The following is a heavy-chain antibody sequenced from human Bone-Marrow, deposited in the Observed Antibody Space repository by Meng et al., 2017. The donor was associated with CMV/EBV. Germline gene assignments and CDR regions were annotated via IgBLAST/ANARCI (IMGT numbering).Heavy chain of an antibody. V-gene: IGHV3-30*02. CDR2: IRYDGSNK. CDR1: GFTFSSYA. D-gene: IGHD6-13*01. Sequence: GESLKISCAASGFTFSSYAMHWVRQAPGKGLEWVAFIRYDGSNKYYADSVKGRFTISRDNSKNTLYLQMNSLRAEDTAVYYCARGRMTAASLAYWGPGTLVTVSS. CDR3: ARGRMTAASLAY. J-gene: IGHJ4*02.